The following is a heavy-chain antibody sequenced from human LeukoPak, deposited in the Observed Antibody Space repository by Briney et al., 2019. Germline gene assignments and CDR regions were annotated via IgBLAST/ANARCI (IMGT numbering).Heavy chain of an antibody. J-gene: IGHJ4*02. CDR1: GGSFSGYY. CDR3: ARGDPFDAFDY. Sequence: PSETLSLTCAVYGGSFSGYYCSWIRQPPGKGLEWIGEINHSGSTNYNPSLKSRVTISVDTSKNQFSLKLSSVTAADTAVYYCARGDPFDAFDYWGQGTLVTVSS. CDR2: INHSGST. V-gene: IGHV4-34*01. D-gene: IGHD3-9*01.